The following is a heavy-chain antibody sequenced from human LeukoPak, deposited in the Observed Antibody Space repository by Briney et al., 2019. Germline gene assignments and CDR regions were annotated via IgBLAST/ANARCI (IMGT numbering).Heavy chain of an antibody. D-gene: IGHD3-22*01. CDR1: GFTFSYFS. CDR3: AKVGYYDSSGKFDY. V-gene: IGHV3-30*01. CDR2: MSSDGRRK. J-gene: IGHJ4*02. Sequence: GGSLRLSCAASGFTFSYFSMHWVRQAPGKGLEWVALMSSDGRRKHNADSVKGRFSISRDNSKKTVYLQMNSLRDEDTAVYYCAKVGYYDSSGKFDYWGQGTLVTVSS.